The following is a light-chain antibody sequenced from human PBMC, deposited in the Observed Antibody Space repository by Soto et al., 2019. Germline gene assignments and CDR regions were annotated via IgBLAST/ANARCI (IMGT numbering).Light chain of an antibody. CDR3: SSYAGTNTDVI. CDR1: NSDVGSYKF. CDR2: EVN. Sequence: QSALTQPASVSGSPGQSITISCTGTNSDVGSYKFVSWYQQYPGKAPKLMIYEVNKRPSGVPDRFSGSKSGNTASLTVSGLQAEDEADYYCSSYAGTNTDVIFGGGTKLTVL. V-gene: IGLV2-8*01. J-gene: IGLJ2*01.